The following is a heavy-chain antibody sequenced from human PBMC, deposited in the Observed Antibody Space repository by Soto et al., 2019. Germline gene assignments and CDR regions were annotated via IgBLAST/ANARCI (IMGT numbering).Heavy chain of an antibody. D-gene: IGHD3-16*02. Sequence: SETLSLTCAVYGGSFSGYYWGWIRQPPGKGLEWIGEINHSGSTNYNPSLKSRVTISVDTSKNQFSLKLSSVTAADTAVYYCASIPSMITFGGVIDIDYWGQGTLVTVSS. CDR2: INHSGST. CDR3: ASIPSMITFGGVIDIDY. J-gene: IGHJ4*02. V-gene: IGHV4-34*01. CDR1: GGSFSGYY.